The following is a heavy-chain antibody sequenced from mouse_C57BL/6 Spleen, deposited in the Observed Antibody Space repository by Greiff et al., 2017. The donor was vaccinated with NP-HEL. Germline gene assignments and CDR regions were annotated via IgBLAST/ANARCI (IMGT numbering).Heavy chain of an antibody. CDR2: ILPGSGST. Sequence: QVQLQQSGAELMKPGASVKLSCKATGYTFTGYWIEWVKQRPGHGLEWIGEILPGSGSTNYNEKFKGKATFTADTSSNTAYMQLSSLTTEDSAIYYCARSLPSYSSSEDYFDYWGQGTTLTVSS. CDR3: ARSLPSYSSSEDYFDY. J-gene: IGHJ2*01. CDR1: GYTFTGYW. D-gene: IGHD1-1*01. V-gene: IGHV1-9*01.